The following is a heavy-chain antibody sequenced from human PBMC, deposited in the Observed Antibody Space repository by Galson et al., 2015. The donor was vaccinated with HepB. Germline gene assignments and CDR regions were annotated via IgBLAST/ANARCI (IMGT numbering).Heavy chain of an antibody. CDR2: INHSGST. CDR1: GGSFSGYY. D-gene: IGHD3-9*01. CDR3: ARREYDILTGYYTYYFDY. J-gene: IGHJ4*02. V-gene: IGHV4-34*01. Sequence: ETLSLTCAVYGGSFSGYYWSWIRQPPGKGLEWIGEINHSGSTNYNPSLKSRVTISVDTSKNQFSLKLSSVTAADTAVYYCARREYDILTGYYTYYFDYWGQGTLVTVSS.